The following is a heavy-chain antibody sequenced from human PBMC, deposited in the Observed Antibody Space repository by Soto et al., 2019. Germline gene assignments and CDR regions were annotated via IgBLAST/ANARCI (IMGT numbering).Heavy chain of an antibody. CDR2: LVPQFGTP. CDR1: RGTFNRYA. D-gene: IGHD5-18*01. Sequence: QVQLVQSGAEVKKPGSSVKVSCLASRGTFNRYAINWVRQAPGHGLEWLGALVPQFGTPNYARKFQDRVTIVADESTNTTSMELRGLTSDDTAVYYCARQNRDTPMVPFDVWGQGTLVTVSS. J-gene: IGHJ4*02. CDR3: ARQNRDTPMVPFDV. V-gene: IGHV1-69*01.